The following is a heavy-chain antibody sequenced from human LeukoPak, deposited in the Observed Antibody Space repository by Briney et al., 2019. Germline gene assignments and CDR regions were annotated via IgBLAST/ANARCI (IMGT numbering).Heavy chain of an antibody. CDR1: GFTFSSYW. V-gene: IGHV3-7*01. D-gene: IGHD3-3*01. CDR2: IKQDGSEK. Sequence: PGGSLRLSCAASGFTFSSYWMSWVRQAPGKGLEWVANIKQDGSEKYYVDSVKGRFTISRDNAKNSLYLQMNSLRAEDTAVYYCARITTIFGVLKYYYYMDVWGKGTTVTVSS. J-gene: IGHJ6*03. CDR3: ARITTIFGVLKYYYYMDV.